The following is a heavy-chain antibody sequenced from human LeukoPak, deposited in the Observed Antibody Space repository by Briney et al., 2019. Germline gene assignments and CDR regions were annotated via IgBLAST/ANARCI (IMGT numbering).Heavy chain of an antibody. CDR3: ARACTQLVDY. CDR1: GGSITGYF. D-gene: IGHD1-1*01. CDR2: SYYSGST. J-gene: IGHJ4*02. Sequence: PETLSLTCTVSGGSITGYFWNWIRQSPGKGLEWIGYSYYSGSTKYSPSLRSRVTISVDTSKNPFSLSLRSVTAADTGVYFCARACTQLVDYWGQGSRVIVSS. V-gene: IGHV4-59*01.